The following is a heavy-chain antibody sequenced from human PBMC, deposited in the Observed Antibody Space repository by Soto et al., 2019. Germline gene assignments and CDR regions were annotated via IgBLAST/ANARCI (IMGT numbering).Heavy chain of an antibody. V-gene: IGHV5-51*01. D-gene: IGHD3-22*01. CDR1: GFSFSSYW. CDR2: IYPGDSDT. CDR3: ARRGAYHYDSSGYSAGF. J-gene: IGHJ4*02. Sequence: PGESLKISCKGSGFSFSSYWIGWVRQMPGKGLEWMGIIYPGDSDTRYRPSFQGQVTISVDKSVSTAYLQWSSLKASDTAMYYCARRGAYHYDSSGYSAGFWGQGTLVTVSS.